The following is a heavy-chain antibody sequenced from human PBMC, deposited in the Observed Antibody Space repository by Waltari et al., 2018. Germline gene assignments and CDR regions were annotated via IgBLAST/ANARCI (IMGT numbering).Heavy chain of an antibody. CDR3: ARGGARWLQSYYFDY. CDR2: IIPIFGTA. CDR1: GGTFSSYA. Sequence: QVQLVQSGAEVKKPGSSVKVSCKASGGTFSSYAISWVRQDPGQGLEWMGGIIPIFGTANYAQKFQGRVTITTDESTSTAYMELSSLRSEDTAVYYCARGGARWLQSYYFDYWGQGTLVTVSS. V-gene: IGHV1-69*05. D-gene: IGHD4-4*01. J-gene: IGHJ4*02.